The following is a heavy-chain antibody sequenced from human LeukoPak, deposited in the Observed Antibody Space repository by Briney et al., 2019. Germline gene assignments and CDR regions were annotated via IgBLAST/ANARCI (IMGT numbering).Heavy chain of an antibody. CDR2: IYYSGST. D-gene: IGHD3-22*01. V-gene: IGHV4-59*01. Sequence: SETLSLTCTVSGASISSYYWSWIRQPPGKGLEWIGYIYYSGSTNYNPALKSRVTISEDTSKNQISLKLSSVTAADTAVYYCARVRGYYDSSGYDYWGQGTLVTVSS. CDR3: ARVRGYYDSSGYDY. CDR1: GASISSYY. J-gene: IGHJ4*02.